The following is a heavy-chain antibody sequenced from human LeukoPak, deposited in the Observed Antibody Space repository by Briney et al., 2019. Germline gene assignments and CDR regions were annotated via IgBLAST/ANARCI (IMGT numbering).Heavy chain of an antibody. J-gene: IGHJ4*02. CDR3: ARGFDWLEYYFDY. V-gene: IGHV1-2*02. D-gene: IGHD3-9*01. CDR1: GYTFTGCY. Sequence: ASVKVSCKASGYTFTGCYMHWVRQAPGQGLEWMGWINPNSGGTNYALKLQGRVTMTRDTSIRTAYMELSRLRSDDTAVYYCARGFDWLEYYFDYWGQGTLVTVSS. CDR2: INPNSGGT.